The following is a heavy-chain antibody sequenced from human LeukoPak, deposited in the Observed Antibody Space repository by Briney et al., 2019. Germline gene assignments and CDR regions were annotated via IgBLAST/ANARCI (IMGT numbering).Heavy chain of an antibody. D-gene: IGHD5-24*01. V-gene: IGHV3-30*03. Sequence: PGRSLRLSCAASGFTFSNYGMHWVRQAPGKGLEWVAVISYDESDKYYADSVKGRFTISRDNAKNSLYLQMNSLRAEDTAVYYCARVREDAFDIWGQGTMVTVSS. CDR3: ARVREDAFDI. CDR1: GFTFSNYG. J-gene: IGHJ3*02. CDR2: ISYDESDK.